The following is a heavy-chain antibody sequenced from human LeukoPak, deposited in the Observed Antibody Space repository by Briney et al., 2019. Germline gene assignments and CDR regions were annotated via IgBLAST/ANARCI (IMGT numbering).Heavy chain of an antibody. J-gene: IGHJ4*02. D-gene: IGHD3-10*01. CDR2: IYPNNGAT. CDR3: ARDGPAQMVEFDN. Sequence: DSVKVSCKVSGYTFSGSGWYLYWLRQAPGQGLECLGWIYPNNGATSYAQKFQGRVAMTRDTSVSTAYMELSRLRPDDTAVYFCARDGPAQMVEFDNWGQGTLVTVYS. CDR1: GYTFSGSGWY. V-gene: IGHV1-2*02.